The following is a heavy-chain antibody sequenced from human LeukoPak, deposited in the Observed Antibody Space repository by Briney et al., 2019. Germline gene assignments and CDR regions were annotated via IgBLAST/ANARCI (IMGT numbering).Heavy chain of an antibody. CDR3: ARIYCSSTSCYDHWDAFDI. CDR1: GGSISSGGYY. CDR2: IYYSGST. V-gene: IGHV4-31*03. J-gene: IGHJ3*02. D-gene: IGHD2-2*01. Sequence: SETLSLTCTVSGGSISSGGYYWSWIRQHPGKGLEWIGYIYYSGSTYYNPSLKSRVTISVDTSKNQFSLKLSSVTAADTAVYYCARIYCSSTSCYDHWDAFDIWGQGTMVTVSS.